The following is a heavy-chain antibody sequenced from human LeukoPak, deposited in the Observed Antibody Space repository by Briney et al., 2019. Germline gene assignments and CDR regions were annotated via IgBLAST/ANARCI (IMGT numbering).Heavy chain of an antibody. V-gene: IGHV3-48*02. CDR2: IGSSSTI. J-gene: IGHJ4*02. Sequence: PGGSLRLSCAASGFTFSSYSMNWVRQAPGKGLEWVSYIGSSSTIYYADSVKGRFTISRDNAKNSLYLQMNSLRDEDTAVYYCARDHALLFDYWGQGTLVTVSS. CDR3: ARDHALLFDY. CDR1: GFTFSSYS. D-gene: IGHD3-10*01.